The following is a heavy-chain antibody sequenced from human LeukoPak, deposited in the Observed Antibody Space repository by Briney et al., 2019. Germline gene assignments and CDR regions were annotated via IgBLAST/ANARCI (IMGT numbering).Heavy chain of an antibody. CDR3: ARTKGRAVGQTAFQY. CDR2: MGYGGRT. Sequence: SETLSLTCTVSGASFSNDYHWGWIRQSPGKGLEWIGTMGYGGRTYFSPSLKSRVSLSIDMSRTYFSLILKSVSAADTAVYYCARTKGRAVGQTAFQYWGQGTLVTVSS. J-gene: IGHJ4*02. V-gene: IGHV4-39*07. D-gene: IGHD1-26*01. CDR1: GASFSNDYH.